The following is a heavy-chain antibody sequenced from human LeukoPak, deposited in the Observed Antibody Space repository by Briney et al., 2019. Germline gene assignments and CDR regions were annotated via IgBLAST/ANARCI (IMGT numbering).Heavy chain of an antibody. J-gene: IGHJ5*02. CDR2: ISGSGGST. D-gene: IGHD4-17*01. CDR3: AKDHVLDYAPSWFDP. Sequence: GGSLRLSCAASAFTFCSYAMSWLRQAPGKGLEWVSAISGSGGSTYYADSVKGRFTISRDNSKNTLYLQMNSLRAEDTAVYYCAKDHVLDYAPSWFDPWGQGTLVTVSS. V-gene: IGHV3-23*01. CDR1: AFTFCSYA.